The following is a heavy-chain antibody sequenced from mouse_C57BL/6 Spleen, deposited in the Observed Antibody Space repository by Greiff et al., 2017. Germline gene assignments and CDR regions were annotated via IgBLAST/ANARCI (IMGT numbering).Heavy chain of an antibody. D-gene: IGHD1-1*01. Sequence: VQLQQSGAELAKPGASVKLSCKASGYTFTSYWLHWVKQRPGQGLEWIGYINPSSGYTKYNQKFKDKATLTADKSSSTAYMQLSSLTYEDSAVDYCAGDYYGSSPGYWGQGTTLTVSA. CDR3: AGDYYGSSPGY. V-gene: IGHV1-7*01. CDR2: INPSSGYT. J-gene: IGHJ2*01. CDR1: GYTFTSYW.